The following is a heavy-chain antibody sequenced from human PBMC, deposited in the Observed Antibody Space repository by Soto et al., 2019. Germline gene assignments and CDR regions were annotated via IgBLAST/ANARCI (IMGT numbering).Heavy chain of an antibody. J-gene: IGHJ4*02. V-gene: IGHV1-18*04. D-gene: IGHD5-12*01. CDR2: ISAYNGRA. Sequence: QVPLVQSGAELKKPGASVKVSCKGFGYTFASFGISWVRQAPGQGLEWMGWISAYNGRANYAQKLQGRVTLTTDASTSTAYMELRSLSSDDTAVYYCARSNGYNSYWGQGTLVTVSS. CDR3: ARSNGYNSY. CDR1: GYTFASFG.